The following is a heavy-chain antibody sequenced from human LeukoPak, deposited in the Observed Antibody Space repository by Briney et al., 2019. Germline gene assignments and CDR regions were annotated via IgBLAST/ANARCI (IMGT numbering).Heavy chain of an antibody. CDR2: INPNSGGT. Sequence: ASVKVSCTASGYTFTGYYIHWVRQAPGQGLEWMGWINPNSGGTNYAQKFQGRVTMTRDTSISTAYMELSKLRSDDTAVYYCARDQARNSSPYWGQGTLVTVSS. J-gene: IGHJ4*02. CDR3: ARDQARNSSPY. V-gene: IGHV1-2*02. D-gene: IGHD4-11*01. CDR1: GYTFTGYY.